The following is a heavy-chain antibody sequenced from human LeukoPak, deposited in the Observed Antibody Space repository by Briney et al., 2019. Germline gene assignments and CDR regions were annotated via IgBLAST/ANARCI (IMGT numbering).Heavy chain of an antibody. CDR2: ISSSSSYI. J-gene: IGHJ4*02. Sequence: GGSLRLSCAASGFTFSSYSMNWVRQAPGKGLEWVSSISSSSSYIYYADSVKGRFTISRDNAKKSLYLQMNSLRAEDTAVYYCARVNDSSGYYSYYFDYWGQGTLVTVSS. V-gene: IGHV3-21*01. D-gene: IGHD3-22*01. CDR3: ARVNDSSGYYSYYFDY. CDR1: GFTFSSYS.